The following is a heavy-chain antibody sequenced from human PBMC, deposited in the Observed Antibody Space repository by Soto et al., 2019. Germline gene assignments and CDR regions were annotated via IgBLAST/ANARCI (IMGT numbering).Heavy chain of an antibody. CDR1: GGSISSSSYY. V-gene: IGHV4-39*01. CDR3: ARPSTPYYDFWSGYYKPSSYYYYYMDV. CDR2: IYYSGST. Sequence: SETLSLTCTVSGGSISSSSYYWGWIRQPPGKGLEWIGSIYYSGSTYYNPSLKSRVTISVDTSKNQFSLKLSSVTAADTAVYYCARPSTPYYDFWSGYYKPSSYYYYYMDVWGKGTTVTVSS. D-gene: IGHD3-3*01. J-gene: IGHJ6*03.